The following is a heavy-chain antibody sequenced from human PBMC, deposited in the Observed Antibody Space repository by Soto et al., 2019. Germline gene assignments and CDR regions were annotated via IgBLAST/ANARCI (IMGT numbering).Heavy chain of an antibody. CDR3: ARGAFRAYYFDW. J-gene: IGHJ4*02. CDR2: PNSDGSTT. Sequence: EVQLVESGGGLVQPGGSLRLSCAASGFTFSSYWMHWVRQAPGKGLVWVSRPNSDGSTTNYADSVKGRFTISRDNAKNTLYLQMNSLTVEDTAVYYCARGAFRAYYFDWWGQGTLVTVSS. CDR1: GFTFSSYW. V-gene: IGHV3-74*01.